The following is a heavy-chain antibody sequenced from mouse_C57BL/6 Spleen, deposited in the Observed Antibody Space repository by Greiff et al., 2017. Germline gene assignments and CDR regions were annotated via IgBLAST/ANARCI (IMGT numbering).Heavy chain of an antibody. J-gene: IGHJ3*01. CDR1: GYAFSSSW. V-gene: IGHV1-82*01. CDR3: ARSGGSSPFAY. Sequence: QVQLQQSGPELVKPGASVKISCKASGYAFSSSWMNWVKQRPGKGLEWIGRIYPGDGDTNYNGKFKGKATLTADKSSSTAYMQLSSLTSEDSAVYFCARSGGSSPFAYWGQGTLGTVSA. CDR2: IYPGDGDT. D-gene: IGHD1-1*01.